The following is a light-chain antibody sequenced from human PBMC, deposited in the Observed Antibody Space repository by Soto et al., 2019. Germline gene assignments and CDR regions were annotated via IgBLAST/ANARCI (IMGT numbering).Light chain of an antibody. CDR3: QSYDSSLSGSRV. CDR1: SSNIGAGYD. J-gene: IGLJ2*01. Sequence: HSVLTQPPSVSGAPGQRVTISCTGSSSNIGAGYDVHWYQQLPGTAPKRLIYGNSNRPSGVPDRFSGSKSGTSASLDITGLQAEDEADYYCQSYDSSLSGSRVFGGGTKVTVL. CDR2: GNS. V-gene: IGLV1-40*01.